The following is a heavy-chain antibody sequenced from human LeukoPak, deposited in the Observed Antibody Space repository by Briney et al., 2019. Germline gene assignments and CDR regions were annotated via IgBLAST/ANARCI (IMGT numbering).Heavy chain of an antibody. CDR2: ISSSSSYI. D-gene: IGHD5-12*01. CDR1: GFTFSSYS. J-gene: IGHJ4*02. Sequence: GGSLRLSCAASGFTFSSYSMNWVRQAPGKGLEWVSSISSSSSYIYYADSVKGRFTISRDNAKNSLYLQMNSLRAEDTAVYYCARGHSGYERGPYWGQGTLVTVSS. CDR3: ARGHSGYERGPY. V-gene: IGHV3-21*01.